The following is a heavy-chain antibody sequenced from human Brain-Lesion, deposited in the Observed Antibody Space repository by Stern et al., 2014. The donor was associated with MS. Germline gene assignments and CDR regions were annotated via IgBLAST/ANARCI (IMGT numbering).Heavy chain of an antibody. CDR2: IHYSGST. V-gene: IGHV4-31*03. CDR1: GGSIRSGGYY. CDR3: ARVGVYVQTGWFDP. D-gene: IGHD2-8*01. Sequence: QVQLVESGPGLVKPSQTLSLTCTVSGGSIRSGGYYWSWIRQHPGKGLEWIGYIHYSGSTYYNSALKSRVTISRDTSKNQFSLNLNSVTAADTAVYYCARVGVYVQTGWFDPWGQGALVTVSS. J-gene: IGHJ5*02.